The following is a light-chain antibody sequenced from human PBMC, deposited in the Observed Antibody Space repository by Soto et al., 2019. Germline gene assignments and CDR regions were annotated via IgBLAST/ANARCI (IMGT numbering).Light chain of an antibody. V-gene: IGLV1-40*01. J-gene: IGLJ3*02. CDR1: SSNIGAGYD. CDR3: QSYDSSLSYWV. CDR2: GNT. Sequence: QSVPTQPPSVSGAPGQRVTISCTGSSSNIGAGYDVHWYQQLPGTAPKLLVSGNTNRPSGVPDRFSGSKSGTSASLAITGLQAEDEADYYCQSYDSSLSYWVFGGGTKLTVL.